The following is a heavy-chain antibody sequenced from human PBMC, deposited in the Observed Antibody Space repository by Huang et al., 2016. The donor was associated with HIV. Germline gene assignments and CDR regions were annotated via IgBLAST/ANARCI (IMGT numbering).Heavy chain of an antibody. CDR3: ARGGILGTSWYRPFDY. J-gene: IGHJ4*02. CDR2: ISNDGNNR. D-gene: IGHD6-13*01. V-gene: IGHV3-30-3*01. CDR1: GFAFSSYA. Sequence: QVQLGESGGGVVQPEKSLRLSCAASGFAFSSYAMNGVRQAPGKGPQWVAVISNDGNNRYYSDSVKGRFIISRDNSKNTLYLQMNSLRGEDTAIYYCARGGILGTSWYRPFDYWGQGTLVTVSS.